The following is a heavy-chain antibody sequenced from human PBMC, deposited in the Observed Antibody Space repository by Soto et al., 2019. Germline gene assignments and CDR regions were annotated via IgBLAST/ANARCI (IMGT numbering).Heavy chain of an antibody. CDR3: AKHRYSNYPSFDY. D-gene: IGHD4-4*01. V-gene: IGHV4-39*01. CDR1: GGSISSNSYH. J-gene: IGHJ4*02. CDR2: IYYSGTT. Sequence: NPSETLSLTCTVSGGSISSNSYHWGWIRQPPGKGLEWIGSIYYSGTTFYNSSLKSRVTISVDTSKNQFSLKLTSVTAADTAVYYCAKHRYSNYPSFDYWGQGTLVTVSS.